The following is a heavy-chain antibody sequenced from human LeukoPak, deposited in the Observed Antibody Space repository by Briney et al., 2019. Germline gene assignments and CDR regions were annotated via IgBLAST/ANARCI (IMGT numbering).Heavy chain of an antibody. V-gene: IGHV3-66*02. CDR2: IYSGGST. D-gene: IGHD4-17*01. J-gene: IGHJ3*02. CDR3: ARPSTTVTTYDAFDI. CDR1: GFTVSSNY. Sequence: PGGSLRLSCAASGFTVSSNYMSWVRQAPGKGLEWVSVIYSGGSTYYADSVKGRFTTSRDNSKSTLYLQMNSLRAEDTAVYYCARPSTTVTTYDAFDIWGQGTMVTVSS.